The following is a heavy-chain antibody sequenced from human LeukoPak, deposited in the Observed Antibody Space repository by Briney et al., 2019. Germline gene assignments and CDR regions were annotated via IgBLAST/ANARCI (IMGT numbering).Heavy chain of an antibody. J-gene: IGHJ4*02. CDR3: ARDRIVGATTYFDY. D-gene: IGHD1-26*01. Sequence: SETLSLTCTVSGGSPSRQHWNWIRQPPGKGLEWIGYISYSGSTSYNPSLKSRLTMSVDTSKNQFSLRLTSVTAADTAVYYCARDRIVGATTYFDYWGQGTLVTVSS. CDR1: GGSPSRQH. V-gene: IGHV4-59*11. CDR2: ISYSGST.